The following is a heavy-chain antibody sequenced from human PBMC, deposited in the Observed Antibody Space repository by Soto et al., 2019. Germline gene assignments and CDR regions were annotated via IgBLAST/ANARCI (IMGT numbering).Heavy chain of an antibody. CDR1: GFTFSAYW. CDR2: IKSDGSST. V-gene: IGHV3-74*01. J-gene: IGHJ5*02. CDR3: ARSDWFDP. Sequence: GGSLRLSCAASGFTFSAYWMHWVRQAPGKGLVWVSRIKSDGSSTSYADSVKGRFTISRDNAKNTLYLQMNSLRVEDTAVYYCARSDWFDPWGQGTLVTVSS.